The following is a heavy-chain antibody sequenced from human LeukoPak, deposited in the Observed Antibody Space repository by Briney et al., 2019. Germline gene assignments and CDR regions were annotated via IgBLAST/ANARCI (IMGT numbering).Heavy chain of an antibody. V-gene: IGHV3-74*01. CDR3: AGAVGAGFDY. Sequence: PGGSLRLSCAASGFTFSSYLMHWVRQAPGKGLVWVSRVNSDGSSTTYADSVKGRFTISRDNAKNTLYMQMNSLRAEDTAVYYCAGAVGAGFDYWGQGTQVTVSS. CDR2: VNSDGSST. J-gene: IGHJ4*02. D-gene: IGHD6-13*01. CDR1: GFTFSSYL.